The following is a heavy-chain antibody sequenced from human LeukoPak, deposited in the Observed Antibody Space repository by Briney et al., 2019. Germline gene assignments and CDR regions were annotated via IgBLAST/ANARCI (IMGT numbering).Heavy chain of an antibody. D-gene: IGHD6-19*01. CDR3: AKHDGAAVAGIFDY. V-gene: IGHV3-23*01. CDR2: ISGSGGST. CDR1: GFTFSSYA. J-gene: IGHJ4*02. Sequence: GGSLRLSCAASGFTFSSYAMSWVRRAPGKGLEWVSAISGSGGSTYYADSVKGRFTISRDNSKNTLYLQMNSLRAEDTAVYYCAKHDGAAVAGIFDYWGQGTLVTVSS.